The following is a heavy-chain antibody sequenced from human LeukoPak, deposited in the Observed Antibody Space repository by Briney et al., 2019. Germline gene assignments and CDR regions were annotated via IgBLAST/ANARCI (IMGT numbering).Heavy chain of an antibody. Sequence: GGSLRLSCAASGFTFSSYGMHWVRQAPGKGLEWVAVISYDGSNKYYADSVKGRFTISRDNSKNTLYLQMNSLRAEDTAVYYCAKDQAGVVAAYYFDYWGQGTLVTVSS. V-gene: IGHV3-30*18. CDR2: ISYDGSNK. CDR3: AKDQAGVVAAYYFDY. CDR1: GFTFSSYG. J-gene: IGHJ4*02. D-gene: IGHD5-12*01.